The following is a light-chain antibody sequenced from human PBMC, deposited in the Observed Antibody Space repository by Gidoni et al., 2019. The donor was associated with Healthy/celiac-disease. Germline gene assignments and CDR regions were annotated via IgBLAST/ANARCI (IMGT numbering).Light chain of an antibody. V-gene: IGKV3D-11*01. J-gene: IGKJ2*01. CDR3: QQRSNWPYT. CDR1: QGVSSY. Sequence: EIVLTQSPATLSLSPGERATLSCRASQGVSSYLAWYQQKPGQAPRLLIYDASNRATGIPARISGSGPGTDFTLTISSLEPEDFAVYYCQQRSNWPYTFGQGTKLGSN. CDR2: DAS.